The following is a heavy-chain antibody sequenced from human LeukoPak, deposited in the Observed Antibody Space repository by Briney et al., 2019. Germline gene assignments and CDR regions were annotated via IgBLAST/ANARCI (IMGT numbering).Heavy chain of an antibody. CDR2: IYSSGTT. Sequence: SSETLSLTCTVSGGSISSYYWSWIRQPAGKGPEWIGRIYSSGTTNYNPSLKSRVTISVEPSKNQFSLKLSPVTAADTAVYYCAGVQRGGVGYYFDYWGQGTLVTVSS. J-gene: IGHJ4*02. D-gene: IGHD6-25*01. CDR1: GGSISSYY. V-gene: IGHV4-4*07. CDR3: AGVQRGGVGYYFDY.